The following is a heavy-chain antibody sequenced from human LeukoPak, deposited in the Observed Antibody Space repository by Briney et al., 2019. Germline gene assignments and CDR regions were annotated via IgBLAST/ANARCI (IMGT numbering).Heavy chain of an antibody. J-gene: IGHJ4*02. CDR3: ARQGYYGSGGADS. Sequence: PGGSLRLSCAASGFTFSSYWMSWVRQAPGKGLEWIGYIFHGGNTRYSPSLKSRVTISQDTSKNQFSLKLTSVTAADTAVYYCARQGYYGSGGADSWGQGTLVAVPS. CDR1: GFTFSSYW. V-gene: IGHV4-59*08. CDR2: IFHGGNT. D-gene: IGHD3-10*01.